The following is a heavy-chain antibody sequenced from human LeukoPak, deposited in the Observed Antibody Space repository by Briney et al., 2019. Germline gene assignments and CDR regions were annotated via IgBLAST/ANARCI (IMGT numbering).Heavy chain of an antibody. CDR1: GDSVSSNSGA. CDR3: ARADQGDYVWFDP. D-gene: IGHD4-17*01. J-gene: IGHJ5*02. CDR2: TYNRSKWYN. Sequence: SQTLSLTCAISGDSVSSNSGAWNWIRQSPSRGLEWLGRTYNRSKWYNDYAVSVKSRITINPDTAKNQFSLQLNSVTPEDTAVYYCARADQGDYVWFDPWGQGTPVTVSS. V-gene: IGHV6-1*01.